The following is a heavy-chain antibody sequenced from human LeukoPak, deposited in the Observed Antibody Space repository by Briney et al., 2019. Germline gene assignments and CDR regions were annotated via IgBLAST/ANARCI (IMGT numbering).Heavy chain of an antibody. J-gene: IGHJ4*02. CDR1: GFAFSTYW. CDR3: ARAPGAAGLDC. CDR2: IKPDGSEQ. D-gene: IGHD6-13*01. V-gene: IGHV3-7*01. Sequence: GGSLRLSCAASGFAFSTYWMTWVRQAPGKGLEWVANIKPDGSEQYYVDSVKGRFTISRDNAKNSLYLQMNSLRAEDTAVYYCARAPGAAGLDCWGQGTLVTVSS.